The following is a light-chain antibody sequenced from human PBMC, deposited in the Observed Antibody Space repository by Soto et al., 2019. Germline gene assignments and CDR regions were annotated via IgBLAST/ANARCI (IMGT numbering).Light chain of an antibody. V-gene: IGLV2-14*01. CDR2: EVS. J-gene: IGLJ1*01. CDR3: SSYTSSRGV. Sequence: QSVLTQPASVSGSPGQSITISCTGTSSDVGGYNCVSWYQQHPGKAPKLMIYEVSNRPSGVSNRFSGSKSGNTASLTISGLQAEDEADYYCSSYTSSRGVFGTGTKVTVL. CDR1: SSDVGGYNC.